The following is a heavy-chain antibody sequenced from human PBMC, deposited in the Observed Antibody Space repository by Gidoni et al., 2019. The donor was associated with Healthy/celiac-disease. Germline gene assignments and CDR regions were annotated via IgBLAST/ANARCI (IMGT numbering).Heavy chain of an antibody. CDR3: ARDRSIAARHSGY. CDR1: GYPFTSSA. Sequence: QVQLGQSGAEVKKPGASVKVSCKASGYPFTSSAISWVRQAPGQGLEWMGWISAYNGNTNYAQKIQGSVTMTTVKSTSTAYMELRSLRSDDTAVYYCARDRSIAARHSGYWGQGTLVTVSS. V-gene: IGHV1-18*01. D-gene: IGHD6-6*01. CDR2: ISAYNGNT. J-gene: IGHJ4*02.